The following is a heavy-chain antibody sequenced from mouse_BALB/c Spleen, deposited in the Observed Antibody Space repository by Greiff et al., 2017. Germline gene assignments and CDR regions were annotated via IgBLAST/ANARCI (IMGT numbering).Heavy chain of an antibody. V-gene: IGHV5-6-5*01. D-gene: IGHD2-4*01. CDR2: ISSGGST. CDR1: GFTFSSYA. Sequence: EVMLVESGGGLVKPGGSLKLSCAASGFTFSSYAMSWVRQTPEKRLEWVASISSGGSTYYPDSVKGRFTISRDNAGNILYLQMSSLRSEDTAMYYCARGPYYDYDGFAYWGQGTLVTVSA. J-gene: IGHJ3*01. CDR3: ARGPYYDYDGFAY.